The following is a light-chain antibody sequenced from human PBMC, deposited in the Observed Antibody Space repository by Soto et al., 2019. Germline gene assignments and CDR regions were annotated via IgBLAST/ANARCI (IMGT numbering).Light chain of an antibody. Sequence: EIVLTQSPGTLSLSPGERATLSCRASQSVSSIYLAWYQQKPGQAPRLLIYGASSRATGIPDRFSGSGSGTDFTLTISRLEPEDFAVYYCQQYGSWTFGQGTKVEIK. CDR3: QQYGSWT. J-gene: IGKJ1*01. CDR1: QSVSSIY. V-gene: IGKV3-20*01. CDR2: GAS.